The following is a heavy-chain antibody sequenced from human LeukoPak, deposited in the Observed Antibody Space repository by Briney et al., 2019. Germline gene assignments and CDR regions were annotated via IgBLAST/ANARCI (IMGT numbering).Heavy chain of an antibody. CDR3: ARDRALVVAALWLDP. CDR2: INTKSSVR. Sequence: ASVKVSCKTSVYSFSDYYIHWVRQAPGQGLEWMGWINTKSSVRNYALNFQDSVTMTKDTSTSTATLELRRLRSDDTAVYYYARDRALVVAALWLDPWGQGTLVTVSS. V-gene: IGHV1-2*07. CDR1: VYSFSDYY. J-gene: IGHJ5*02. D-gene: IGHD2-15*01.